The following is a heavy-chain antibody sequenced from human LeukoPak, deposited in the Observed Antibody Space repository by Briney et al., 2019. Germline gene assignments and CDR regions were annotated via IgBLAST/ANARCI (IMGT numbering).Heavy chain of an antibody. CDR3: ARMYYYDSSGYYGPVDY. D-gene: IGHD3-22*01. J-gene: IGHJ4*02. CDR1: GFTFSSYA. V-gene: IGHV3-23*01. CDR2: ISGSGGST. Sequence: GGSLRLSCAASGFTFSSYAMSWVRQAPGKGLEWVSAISGSGGSTYYADSVKGRSTISRDNSKNTLYLQMNSLRAEDTAVYYCARMYYYDSSGYYGPVDYWGQGTLVTVSS.